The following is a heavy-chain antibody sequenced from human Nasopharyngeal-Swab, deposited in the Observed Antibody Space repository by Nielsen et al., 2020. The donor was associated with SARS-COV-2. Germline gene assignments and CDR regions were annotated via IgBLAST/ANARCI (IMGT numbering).Heavy chain of an antibody. J-gene: IGHJ5*02. D-gene: IGHD5-12*01. Sequence: GESLKISCAASGFTFSSYGMHWVRQAPGKGLEWVAVIWYDGSNKYYADSVKGRFTISRDNSKNTLYLQMNSLRAEDTAVYYCAGDRHGWLRFWFDPWGQGTLVTVSS. CDR3: AGDRHGWLRFWFDP. CDR1: GFTFSSYG. CDR2: IWYDGSNK. V-gene: IGHV3-33*01.